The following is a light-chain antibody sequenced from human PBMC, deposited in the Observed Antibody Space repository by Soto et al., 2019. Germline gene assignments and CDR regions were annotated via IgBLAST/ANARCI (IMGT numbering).Light chain of an antibody. V-gene: IGKV3-15*01. CDR1: QSVSRN. CDR3: QQYDDWPFT. Sequence: EIVMTQSPATLSVSPGERATLSCRASQSVSRNLAWYQQKPGQAPRLLIYAASTRATGIPARFSGSGSGTEFTLTISSLQSEDFAVYSCQQYDDWPFTFGPGTKVDIK. J-gene: IGKJ3*01. CDR2: AAS.